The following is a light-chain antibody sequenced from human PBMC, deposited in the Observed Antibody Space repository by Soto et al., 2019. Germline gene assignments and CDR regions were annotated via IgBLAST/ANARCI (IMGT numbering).Light chain of an antibody. J-gene: IGKJ3*01. CDR3: QHLNNYPPFT. CDR1: QDIKTY. V-gene: IGKV1-9*01. CDR2: GTF. Sequence: IQLTQSPSSLSASVGDRVSITCGASQDIKTYLAWYQQKRGKAPKLLISGTFTLQSGVPSRFNGSGSGTDFTLTISRLQPEDFATYYCQHLNNYPPFTFGPGTKVDLE.